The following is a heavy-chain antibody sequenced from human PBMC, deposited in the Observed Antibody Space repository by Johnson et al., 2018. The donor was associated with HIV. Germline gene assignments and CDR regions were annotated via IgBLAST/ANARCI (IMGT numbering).Heavy chain of an antibody. CDR2: ISDSGGSK. D-gene: IGHD3-10*01. CDR3: ASVNYNGSGTYRGEFDI. CDR1: GFILSSYA. Sequence: EVQLVESGGGLVQPGGSLRLSCAASGFILSSYAMNWVRQAPGKGLEWVSGISDSGGSKYYADSVKGRFTISRDNSKNTLYLQMNSLRAKDTAVYFCASVNYNGSGTYRGEFDIWGQGTMVTVSS. J-gene: IGHJ3*02. V-gene: IGHV3-23*04.